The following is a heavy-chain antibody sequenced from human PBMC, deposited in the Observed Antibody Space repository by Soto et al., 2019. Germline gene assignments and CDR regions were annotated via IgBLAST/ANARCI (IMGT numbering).Heavy chain of an antibody. V-gene: IGHV3-15*01. Sequence: PGGSLRLSCAASGFTFSNAWMSWVRQAPGKGLEWVGRIKSKTDGGTTDYAAPVKGRFTISRDDSKNTLYLQMNSLKTEDTAVYYCTTGYCSSTSCYHIVATKRHAFDIWGQGTMVTVSS. CDR2: IKSKTDGGTT. D-gene: IGHD2-2*01. J-gene: IGHJ3*02. CDR3: TTGYCSSTSCYHIVATKRHAFDI. CDR1: GFTFSNAW.